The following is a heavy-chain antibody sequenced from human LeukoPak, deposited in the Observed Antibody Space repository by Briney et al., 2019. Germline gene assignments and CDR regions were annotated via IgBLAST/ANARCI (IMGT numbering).Heavy chain of an antibody. Sequence: ASVKVPCKASAGTFSKYGITWVRQAPGQGLDWMGGIIPVFGSTNYAQKFQGRVIIKVDESTGTASMDLSSLRSEDTAVYFCARARGYSYGYDAIWRQGTLVTVSS. CDR1: AGTFSKYG. J-gene: IGHJ4*02. CDR3: ARARGYSYGYDAI. D-gene: IGHD5-18*01. CDR2: IIPVFGST. V-gene: IGHV1-69*01.